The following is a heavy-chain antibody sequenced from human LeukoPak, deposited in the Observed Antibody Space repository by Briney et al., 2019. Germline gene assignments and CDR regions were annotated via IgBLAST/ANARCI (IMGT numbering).Heavy chain of an antibody. V-gene: IGHV3-21*01. CDR1: GLTFSDYS. Sequence: GGSLRLSCVASGLTFSDYSINWVRRAPGKGLEGVSSINPTSTSIYYADAVRGRFTISRDNAKSSLYLQMDSLRAEDTAVYYCVRLRRNSDRSYYYSYYDSWGQGILVTVSS. D-gene: IGHD3-10*01. J-gene: IGHJ5*01. CDR2: INPTSTSI. CDR3: VRLRRNSDRSYYYSYYDS.